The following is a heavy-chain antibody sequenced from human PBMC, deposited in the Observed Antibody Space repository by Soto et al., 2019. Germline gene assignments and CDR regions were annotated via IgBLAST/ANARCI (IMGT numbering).Heavy chain of an antibody. Sequence: GGSLRLSCAASGFTFSDYYMSWIRQAPGKGLEWASYISSSGSTIYYADSVKGRFTISRDNAKNSLYLQMNSLRAEDTAVYYCARDLGDSSGWYEGTDYWGQGTLVTVSS. V-gene: IGHV3-11*01. CDR3: ARDLGDSSGWYEGTDY. CDR1: GFTFSDYY. D-gene: IGHD6-19*01. CDR2: ISSSGSTI. J-gene: IGHJ4*02.